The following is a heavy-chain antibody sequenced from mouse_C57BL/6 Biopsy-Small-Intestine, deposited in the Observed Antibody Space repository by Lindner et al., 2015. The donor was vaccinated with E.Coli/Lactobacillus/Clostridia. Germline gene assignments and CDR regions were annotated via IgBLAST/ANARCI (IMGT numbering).Heavy chain of an antibody. CDR1: GYTFTDYY. Sequence: VQLQESGPELVKPGTSVKMSCKASGYTFTDYYMNWVKQSHGKNLEWIGRVNPSNGGTSNSQKFKDKATLTVDKFLSTAYMQLNSLTSEDSAVYYCVRAGSFWGQGTSVTVSS. D-gene: IGHD3-3*01. J-gene: IGHJ4*01. CDR3: VRAGSF. CDR2: VNPSNGGT. V-gene: IGHV1-19*01.